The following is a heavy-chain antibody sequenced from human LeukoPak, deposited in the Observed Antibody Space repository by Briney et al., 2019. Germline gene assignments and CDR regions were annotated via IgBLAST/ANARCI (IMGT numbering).Heavy chain of an antibody. Sequence: GESLKISCKGSGYSFASYWIAWVRQMPGKGLEWMGIIYPDDSDTRYGPSFQGQVTISADKSISTAYLQWSGLKASDAAVYYCARLSSTSQPFDPWGQGTLVTVSS. CDR2: IYPDDSDT. CDR1: GYSFASYW. CDR3: ARLSSTSQPFDP. V-gene: IGHV5-51*01. D-gene: IGHD2-2*01. J-gene: IGHJ5*02.